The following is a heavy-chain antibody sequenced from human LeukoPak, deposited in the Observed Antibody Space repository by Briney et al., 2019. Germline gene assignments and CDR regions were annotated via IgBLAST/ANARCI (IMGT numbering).Heavy chain of an antibody. CDR3: ARGYGDKASNLYYYYGMDV. J-gene: IGHJ6*02. Sequence: PGGPLGPSWQAPGLTFSSYGRHWVRQAPGKGREGGEVIWNDGSNNYYADSVKGRFTFSRDNSKNTLYLQMNSLRAEDTALYYCARGYGDKASNLYYYYGMDVWGQGTTVNVSS. CDR2: IWNDGSNN. D-gene: IGHD4-17*01. CDR1: GLTFSSYG. V-gene: IGHV3-33*01.